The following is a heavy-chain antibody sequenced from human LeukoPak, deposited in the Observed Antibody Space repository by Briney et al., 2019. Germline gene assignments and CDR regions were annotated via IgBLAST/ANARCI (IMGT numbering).Heavy chain of an antibody. D-gene: IGHD3-3*01. CDR3: AREPFWSGYYSNLHFDY. CDR2: ISGSGKYI. V-gene: IGHV3-21*01. J-gene: IGHJ4*02. Sequence: GGSLRLSCAASGFTFNNYAMNWVRQAPGKGLEWVSCISGSGKYIYYADSVKGRFTISRDNAKNSLYLQMNSLRAEDTAVYYCAREPFWSGYYSNLHFDYWGQGTLVAVSS. CDR1: GFTFNNYA.